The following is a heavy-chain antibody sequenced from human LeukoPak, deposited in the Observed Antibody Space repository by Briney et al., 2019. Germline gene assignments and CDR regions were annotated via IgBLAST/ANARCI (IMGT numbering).Heavy chain of an antibody. D-gene: IGHD5-18*01. CDR1: GGSISSYY. V-gene: IGHV4-59*01. J-gene: IGHJ5*02. CDR3: ARSPSPGYSYGFGWFDP. Sequence: SETLSLTCTVSGGSISSYYWSWIRPPPGKGLEWIGYIYYSGSTNYNPSLKSRVTISVDTSKNQFSLKLSSVTAADTAVYYCARSPSPGYSYGFGWFDPWGQGTLVTVSS. CDR2: IYYSGST.